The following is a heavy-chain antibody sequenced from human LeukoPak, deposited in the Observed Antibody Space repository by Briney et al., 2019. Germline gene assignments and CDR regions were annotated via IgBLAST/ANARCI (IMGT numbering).Heavy chain of an antibody. V-gene: IGHV3-23*01. J-gene: IGHJ4*02. CDR2: IRGSASRT. CDR3: AKSGSTATVAY. D-gene: IGHD6-25*01. Sequence: GWSLILSCAASDFTFSSDAMSWVRQTPGKGLECVSTIRGSASRTYYAYSVKGRFTISRDNSTNTLYLQMNSLRAGDTAVYYCAKSGSTATVAYWGQGPLVTVSS. CDR1: DFTFSSDA.